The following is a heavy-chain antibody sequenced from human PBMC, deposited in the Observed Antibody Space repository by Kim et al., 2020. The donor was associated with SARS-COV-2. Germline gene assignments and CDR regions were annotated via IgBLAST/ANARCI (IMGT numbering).Heavy chain of an antibody. CDR3: ARMGPSIVVVPAAIGGDYFDY. Sequence: ASVKVSCKASGYTFTSYGISWVRQAPGQGLEWMGWISAYNGNTNYAQKLQGRVTMTTDTSTSTAYMELRSLRSDDTAVYYCARMGPSIVVVPAAIGGDYFDYWGQGTLVTVSS. D-gene: IGHD2-2*02. CDR1: GYTFTSYG. J-gene: IGHJ4*02. CDR2: ISAYNGNT. V-gene: IGHV1-18*01.